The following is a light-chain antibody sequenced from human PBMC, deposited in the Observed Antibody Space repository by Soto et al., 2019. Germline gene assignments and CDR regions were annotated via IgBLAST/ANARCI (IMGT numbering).Light chain of an antibody. CDR2: SAS. J-gene: IGKJ4*01. Sequence: EIVLMQSPGTLSLSPGERATLSCRASQSVSSTYLAWYQQKPGQAPRLLIYSASSRATGIPDRFSGSGSGTDFTLTSSRLEPEDFAVYYCQQYGSSPLTFGGGTKVEIK. CDR3: QQYGSSPLT. CDR1: QSVSSTY. V-gene: IGKV3-20*01.